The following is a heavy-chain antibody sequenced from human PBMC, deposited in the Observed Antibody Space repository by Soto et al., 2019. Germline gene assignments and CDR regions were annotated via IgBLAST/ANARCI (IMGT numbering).Heavy chain of an antibody. CDR1: GGSISSYY. J-gene: IGHJ6*03. Sequence: SETLSLTCSVSGGSISSYYWIWLRQPPGKGLEWIGYIYYSGSTNYNPSLKSRVTISVDTSKNQFSLKLSSVTAADTAVYYCARLYYDFWSGYYNYYYMDVWGKGTTVTVSS. D-gene: IGHD3-3*01. CDR3: ARLYYDFWSGYYNYYYMDV. V-gene: IGHV4-59*08. CDR2: IYYSGST.